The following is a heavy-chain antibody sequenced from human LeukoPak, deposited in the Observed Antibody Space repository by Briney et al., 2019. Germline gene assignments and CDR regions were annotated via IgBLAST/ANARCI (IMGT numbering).Heavy chain of an antibody. CDR3: ARDEPLWFGDRDGAFDI. CDR1: GFTFSSYS. Sequence: PGGSLRLSCAASGFTFSSYSMNWVRQAPGKGLEWVSSISSSSSYIYYADSVKGRFTISRDNAKNSLYLQMNSLRAEDTAVYYCARDEPLWFGDRDGAFDIWGQGTMVTVSS. CDR2: ISSSSSYI. J-gene: IGHJ3*02. D-gene: IGHD3-10*01. V-gene: IGHV3-21*01.